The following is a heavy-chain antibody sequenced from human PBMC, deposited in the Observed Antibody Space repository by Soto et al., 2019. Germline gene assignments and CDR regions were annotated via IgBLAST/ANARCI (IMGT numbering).Heavy chain of an antibody. CDR1: GFTFSSYA. Sequence: EVQLLESGGGLVQPGGSLRLSCAASGFTFSSYAMNWVRQAPGKGLEWVSAISGSAATTHFADSVKGRFTISRDNSKNTLYLQMNSRRAEETAVYYCARDRSYYDSSGSYSPPYWGQGTLVTVSS. J-gene: IGHJ4*02. CDR2: ISGSAATT. D-gene: IGHD3-22*01. CDR3: ARDRSYYDSSGSYSPPY. V-gene: IGHV3-23*01.